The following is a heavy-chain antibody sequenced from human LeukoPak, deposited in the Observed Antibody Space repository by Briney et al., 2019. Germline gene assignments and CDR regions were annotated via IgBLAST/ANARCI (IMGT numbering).Heavy chain of an antibody. CDR1: GFTFSNAW. D-gene: IGHD2-2*01. V-gene: IGHV3-15*01. CDR2: IKSKTDGGTT. Sequence: GGSLRLYCAVSGFTFSNAWMSWVRQAAGKGLEWVGRIKSKTDGGTTDYAAPVKGRFTISRDDSKNTLYLQMNSLKTEDTAVYYCTTGFCSSTSCSYWGQGTLVTVSS. CDR3: TTGFCSSTSCSY. J-gene: IGHJ4*02.